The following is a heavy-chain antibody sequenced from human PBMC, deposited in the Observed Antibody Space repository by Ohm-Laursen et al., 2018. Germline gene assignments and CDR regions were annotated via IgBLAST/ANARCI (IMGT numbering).Heavy chain of an antibody. CDR3: ARDWGSMVRGGLNWFDP. V-gene: IGHV1-2*02. CDR2: INPNSGGT. D-gene: IGHD3-10*01. J-gene: IGHJ5*02. Sequence: ASVKVSCKASGYTSTGYYMHWVRQAPGQGLEWMGWINPNSGGTNYAQKFQGRVTMTRDTSISTAYMELSRLRSDDTAVYYCARDWGSMVRGGLNWFDPWGQGTLVTVSS. CDR1: GYTSTGYY.